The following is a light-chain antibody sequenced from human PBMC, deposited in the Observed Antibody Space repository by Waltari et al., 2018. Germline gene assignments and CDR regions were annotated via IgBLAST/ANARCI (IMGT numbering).Light chain of an antibody. CDR2: DVS. J-gene: IGLJ2*01. V-gene: IGLV2-14*03. CDR3: SSFTTSSSWI. CDR1: NSYIAAYNH. Sequence: QSAVTQTSSVSGSPGTSISISCTGPNSYIAAYNHVSWYKQYPGKAPKLLSFDVSDRPPGVFDRFSGSKSGNTASLTISGLQAEDEADYYCSSFTTSSSWIFGGGTKLTVL.